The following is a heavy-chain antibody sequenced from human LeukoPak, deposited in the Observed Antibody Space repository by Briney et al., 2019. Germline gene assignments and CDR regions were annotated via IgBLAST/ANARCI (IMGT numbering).Heavy chain of an antibody. J-gene: IGHJ3*02. Sequence: GSLRLSCAASGFTFSDAWMSWVRQAPGKGLEWVGRIKSKTDGGTTDYAAPVKGRFTISRDDSKNTLYLQMNSLRAEDTAVYYCAKDFTLIVVVSDAFDIWGQGTMVTVSS. CDR2: IKSKTDGGTT. CDR3: AKDFTLIVVVSDAFDI. D-gene: IGHD3-22*01. V-gene: IGHV3-15*01. CDR1: GFTFSDAW.